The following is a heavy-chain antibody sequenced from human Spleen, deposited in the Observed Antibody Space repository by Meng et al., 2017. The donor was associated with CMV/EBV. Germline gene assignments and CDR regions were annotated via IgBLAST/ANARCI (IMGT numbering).Heavy chain of an antibody. CDR2: INHSGST. CDR3: ARGKRIYERAPPLYY. CDR1: GGSFSGYY. Sequence: VYGGSFSGYYWSWIRQPPGKGLEWIGEINHSGSTNYNPSLKSRVTISVDTSKNQFSLKLSSVTAADTAVYYCARGKRIYERAPPLYYWGQGTLVTVSS. V-gene: IGHV4-34*01. D-gene: IGHD1-14*01. J-gene: IGHJ4*02.